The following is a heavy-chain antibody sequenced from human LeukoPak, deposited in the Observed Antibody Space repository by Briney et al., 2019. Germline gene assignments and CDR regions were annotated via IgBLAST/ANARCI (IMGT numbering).Heavy chain of an antibody. CDR2: INPNSGGT. CDR3: ARDDNWNYALFDP. D-gene: IGHD1-7*01. CDR1: GYTFTGYY. V-gene: IGHV1-2*02. J-gene: IGHJ5*02. Sequence: ASVKVCCKASGYTFTGYYMHWVRQAPGQGLEWMGWINPNSGGTNYAQKFQGRVTMTRDTSISTAYMELSRLRSDDTAVYYCARDDNWNYALFDPWGQGTLVTVSS.